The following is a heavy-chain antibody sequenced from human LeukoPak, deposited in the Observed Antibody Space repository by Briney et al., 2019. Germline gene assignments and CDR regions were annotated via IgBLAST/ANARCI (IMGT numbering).Heavy chain of an antibody. Sequence: GGSLRLSCAASGFTFSNYWMSWVRQAPGKGLEWVANKNQDGSEINYVDSVKGRFTISRDNARNSLYLQMNGLRADDTAVYYCARDRGFSTFDYWGQGTLVTVSS. CDR3: ARDRGFSTFDY. CDR2: KNQDGSEI. J-gene: IGHJ4*02. CDR1: GFTFSNYW. V-gene: IGHV3-7*01. D-gene: IGHD3-22*01.